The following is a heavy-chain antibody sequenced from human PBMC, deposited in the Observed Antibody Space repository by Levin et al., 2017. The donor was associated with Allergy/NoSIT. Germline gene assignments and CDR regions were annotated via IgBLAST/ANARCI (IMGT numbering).Heavy chain of an antibody. CDR1: GFSLTTSAMC. V-gene: IGHV2-70*11. CDR3: ARSSPGGFSYGHHFDY. J-gene: IGHJ4*02. CDR2: IDWDDDK. Sequence: SGPTLVKPTQTLTLTCTFSGFSLTTSAMCVSWIRQPPGKALEWLARIDWDDDKYYSTSLKTRLSISKDNSKNQVVLTMTNMDPVDTATYYCARSSPGGFSYGHHFDYWGQGTLVAVSS. D-gene: IGHD5-18*01.